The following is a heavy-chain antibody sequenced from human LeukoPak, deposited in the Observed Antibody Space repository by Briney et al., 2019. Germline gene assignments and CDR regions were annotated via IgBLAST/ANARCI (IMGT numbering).Heavy chain of an antibody. CDR3: ARGVGTHDY. D-gene: IGHD3-10*01. CDR1: GGSFSGYY. Sequence: SETLSLTCAVYGGSFSGYYWSWNRQPPGKGLEWIGEINHSGSTNYNPSLKSRVTISVDTSKNQFSLKLSSVTAADTAVYYCARGVGTHDYWGQGTLVTVSS. J-gene: IGHJ4*02. V-gene: IGHV4-34*01. CDR2: INHSGST.